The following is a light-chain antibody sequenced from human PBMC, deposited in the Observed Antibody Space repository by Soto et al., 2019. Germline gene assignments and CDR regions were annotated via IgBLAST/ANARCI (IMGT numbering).Light chain of an antibody. J-gene: IGKJ4*01. CDR3: QQYSRYSLT. V-gene: IGKV1-5*01. CDR1: QSINRL. CDR2: DAS. Sequence: DIQMTQSPSTLSASVGDRVTITCRASQSINRLLAWYQQKPGQAPKLLIYDASNLESGVPSRFSGSGSGTEFALTISGLQPDDFGSYYCQQYSRYSLTFGGGTKVEIK.